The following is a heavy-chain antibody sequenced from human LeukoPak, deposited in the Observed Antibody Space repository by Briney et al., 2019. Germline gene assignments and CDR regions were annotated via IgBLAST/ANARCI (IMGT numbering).Heavy chain of an antibody. J-gene: IGHJ4*02. Sequence: GGSLRLSCAASGFTFSSYSMNWVRQAPGKGLEWVSSISSSSSYIYYAGSVKGRFTISRDNAKNSLYLQMNSLRAEDTAVYYCARVKRVATIPTYDYWGQGTQVTVSS. CDR2: ISSSSSYI. CDR1: GFTFSSYS. D-gene: IGHD5-12*01. CDR3: ARVKRVATIPTYDY. V-gene: IGHV3-21*01.